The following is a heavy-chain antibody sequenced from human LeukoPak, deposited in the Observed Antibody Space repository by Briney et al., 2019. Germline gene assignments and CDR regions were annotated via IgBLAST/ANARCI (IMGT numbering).Heavy chain of an antibody. CDR3: AMNYYDSSGFGCRLDY. V-gene: IGHV3-48*03. D-gene: IGHD3-22*01. J-gene: IGHJ4*02. Sequence: GGSLRLSCAGSGYTFSTYEMNWVRQAPGKGLEWVSYIGSSGSTIYYADSVKGRFTISRDNSKTTLYLQMNSLRAEDTAVYYCAMNYYDSSGFGCRLDYWGQGTLVTVSS. CDR1: GYTFSTYE. CDR2: IGSSGSTI.